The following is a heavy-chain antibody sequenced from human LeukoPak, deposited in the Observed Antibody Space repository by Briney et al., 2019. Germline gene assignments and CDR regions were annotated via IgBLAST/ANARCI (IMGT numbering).Heavy chain of an antibody. V-gene: IGHV3-11*01. CDR1: GFTFSSYW. D-gene: IGHD3-3*01. J-gene: IGHJ4*02. Sequence: SGGSLRLSCAASGFTFSSYWMGWVRQAPGKGLEWVSYISSSGSTIYYADSVKGRFTISRDNAKNSLYLQMNSLRAEDTAVYYCARGPFWSDYFDDWGQGTLVTVSS. CDR2: ISSSGSTI. CDR3: ARGPFWSDYFDD.